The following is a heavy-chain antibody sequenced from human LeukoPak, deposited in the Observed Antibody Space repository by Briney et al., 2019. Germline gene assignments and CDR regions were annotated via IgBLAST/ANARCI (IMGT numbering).Heavy chain of an antibody. V-gene: IGHV3-7*01. CDR1: GFTFSSYW. J-gene: IGHJ4*02. Sequence: GGSLRLSCAASGFTFSSYWMSWVRQAPGKGLEWVANIKQDGSEKYYVDSVKGRFTISRDNAKNSLYLQMNSLRAEDTAVYCCARDSPKGYFDYWGQGTLVTVSS. CDR2: IKQDGSEK. CDR3: ARDSPKGYFDY.